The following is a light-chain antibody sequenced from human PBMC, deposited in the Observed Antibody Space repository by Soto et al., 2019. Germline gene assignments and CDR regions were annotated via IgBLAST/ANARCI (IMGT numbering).Light chain of an antibody. J-gene: IGKJ1*01. CDR1: QSVSSY. Sequence: EIVLTQSPATLSLSPGERATRSCRASQSVSSYLAWYQQKPGQAPRLLIYDASNRATGIPARFSGSGSGTDFTLTISSLEPEDFAVYYCQQRSNWPPCPFGQGTKVEIK. V-gene: IGKV3-11*01. CDR3: QQRSNWPPCP. CDR2: DAS.